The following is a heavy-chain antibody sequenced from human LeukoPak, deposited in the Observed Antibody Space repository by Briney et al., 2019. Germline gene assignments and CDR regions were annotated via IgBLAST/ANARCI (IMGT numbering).Heavy chain of an antibody. V-gene: IGHV4-39*07. D-gene: IGHD5-18*01. CDR1: GGSISSSSYY. CDR3: ARGRGYSYGFCWFDP. Sequence: SETLSLTCTVSGGSISSSSYYWGWIRQPPGKGLEWIGSIYYSGSTNYNPSLKSRVTISVDTSKNQFSLKLSSVTAADTAVYYCARGRGYSYGFCWFDPWGQGTLVTVSS. CDR2: IYYSGST. J-gene: IGHJ5*02.